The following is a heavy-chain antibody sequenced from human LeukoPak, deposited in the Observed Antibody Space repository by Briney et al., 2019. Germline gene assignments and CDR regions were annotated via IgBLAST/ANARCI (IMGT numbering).Heavy chain of an antibody. CDR1: GLTFSSYS. CDR2: ISSSTSTI. J-gene: IGHJ4*02. CDR3: AKLRYSSGWYRADYFDY. D-gene: IGHD6-19*01. Sequence: GGSLRLSCAASGLTFSSYSMNWVRQAPGKGLEWVSYISSSTSTINYADSVKGRFTISRDNSKNTLYLQMSSLRAEDTAVYYCAKLRYSSGWYRADYFDYWGQGTLVTVSS. V-gene: IGHV3-48*01.